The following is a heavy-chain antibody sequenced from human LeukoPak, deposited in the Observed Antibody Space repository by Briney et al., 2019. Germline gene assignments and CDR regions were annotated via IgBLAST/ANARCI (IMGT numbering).Heavy chain of an antibody. Sequence: GRSLRLSCAASGFTFSIYGIHWVRQAPGKGLEWVAVIWHDGSNKYYADSVKGRFTISRDNSKNTLYLQMDSLRAEDTAVYYCARASGPFDYWGQGTLVTVSS. V-gene: IGHV3-33*01. CDR1: GFTFSIYG. CDR3: ARASGPFDY. CDR2: IWHDGSNK. J-gene: IGHJ4*02. D-gene: IGHD6-19*01.